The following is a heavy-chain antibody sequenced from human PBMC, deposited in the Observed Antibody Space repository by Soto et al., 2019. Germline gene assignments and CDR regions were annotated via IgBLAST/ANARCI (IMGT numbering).Heavy chain of an antibody. J-gene: IGHJ4*02. CDR3: TRHLEYYYGSGPLPFDY. V-gene: IGHV3-73*01. CDR2: IRSKANSYAT. D-gene: IGHD3-10*01. Sequence: GGSLRLSCAASGFTFSGSAMHWVRQASGKGLEWVGRIRSKANSYATAYAASVKGRFTISRDDSKNTAYLQMNSLKTEDTAVYYCTRHLEYYYGSGPLPFDYWGQGTLVTVSS. CDR1: GFTFSGSA.